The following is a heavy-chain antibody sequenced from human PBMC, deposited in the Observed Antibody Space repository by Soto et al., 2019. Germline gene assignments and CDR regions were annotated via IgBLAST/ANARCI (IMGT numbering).Heavy chain of an antibody. V-gene: IGHV1-46*03. Sequence: QVQLVQSGAEVKKPGASVKVSCKASGYTLTTYYIYWVRQAPGQGLEWMGIINPSSGSTTYAQQFQGRVTMTRDTATSTVYMGLSSLTSEDPAVYYCARNRPDYYGMDVWGQGTTVTVSS. CDR2: INPSSGST. CDR1: GYTLTTYY. J-gene: IGHJ6*02. CDR3: ARNRPDYYGMDV.